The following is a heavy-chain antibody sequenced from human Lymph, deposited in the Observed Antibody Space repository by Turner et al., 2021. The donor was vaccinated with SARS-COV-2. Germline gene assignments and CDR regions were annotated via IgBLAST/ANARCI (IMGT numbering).Heavy chain of an antibody. D-gene: IGHD7-27*01. Sequence: QVQLVESGGGVVQPGRSLRLSCAASGFTFSIYGMHWVRQALGKGLEWVAVIWYDGTNKYYADSVKGRFTISRDNSKNTLYLQMNSLRGEDTAVYYCARGSGAGDYWGQGTLVTVSS. CDR3: ARGSGAGDY. CDR1: GFTFSIYG. CDR2: IWYDGTNK. V-gene: IGHV3-33*01. J-gene: IGHJ4*02.